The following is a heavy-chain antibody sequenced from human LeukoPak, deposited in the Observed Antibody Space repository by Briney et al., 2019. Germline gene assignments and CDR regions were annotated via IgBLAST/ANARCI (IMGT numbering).Heavy chain of an antibody. CDR1: GITVSSNS. CDR3: ANRYS. J-gene: IGHJ4*02. CDR2: IYSGGST. Sequence: GGSLRLSCAASGITVSSNSMRWVRQAPGKGLEWLSIIYSGGSTYYADSVKGRFTISRDNSKNTVYLQMNSLKAEDTAVYYCANRYSWGQGTLVTVSS. D-gene: IGHD5-18*01. V-gene: IGHV3-53*01.